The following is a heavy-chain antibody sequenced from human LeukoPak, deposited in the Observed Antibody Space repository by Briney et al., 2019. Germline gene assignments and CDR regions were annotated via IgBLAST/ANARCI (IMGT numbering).Heavy chain of an antibody. CDR1: GGSISSGGYY. Sequence: SETLSLTCTVSGGSISSGGYYWSWIRQPPGKGLEWIGYIYHSGSTNYNPSLKSRVTISVDTSKNQFSLKLRSVTAADTAVYYCASLIGSGTYRVDSWGQGTLVTVSS. CDR2: IYHSGST. V-gene: IGHV4-61*08. D-gene: IGHD3-10*01. J-gene: IGHJ4*02. CDR3: ASLIGSGTYRVDS.